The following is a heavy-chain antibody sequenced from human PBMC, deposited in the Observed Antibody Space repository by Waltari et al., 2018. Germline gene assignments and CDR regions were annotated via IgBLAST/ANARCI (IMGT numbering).Heavy chain of an antibody. CDR3: ARDRVWDIVVVPAHHAGPNRNWFDP. V-gene: IGHV1-2*02. CDR2: INPNSGGT. CDR1: GYTFTGYY. Sequence: QVQLVQSGAEVKKPGASVKVSCKASGYTFTGYYMHWVRQAPGQGLEWMGWINPNSGGTNYAQKFQGRVTMTRDTSISTAYMELSRLRSDDTAVYYCARDRVWDIVVVPAHHAGPNRNWFDPWGQGTLVTVSS. D-gene: IGHD2-2*01. J-gene: IGHJ5*02.